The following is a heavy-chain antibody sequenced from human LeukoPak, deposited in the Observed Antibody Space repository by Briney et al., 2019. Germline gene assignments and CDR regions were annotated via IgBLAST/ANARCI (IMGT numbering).Heavy chain of an antibody. Sequence: ASVKVSCKASGCTFSSYDINGVRQAPGQGLEWMGWMNPNRGNTGYAQKFQGRVTIIRNTSISTAYMELSSLRSEDTAVYYCARGHYYGSAWGQGTLVTVSS. CDR3: ARGHYYGSA. CDR1: GCTFSSYD. V-gene: IGHV1-8*03. J-gene: IGHJ4*02. D-gene: IGHD3-10*01. CDR2: MNPNRGNT.